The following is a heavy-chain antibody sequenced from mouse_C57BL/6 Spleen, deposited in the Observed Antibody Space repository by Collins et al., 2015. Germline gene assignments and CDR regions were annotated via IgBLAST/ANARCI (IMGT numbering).Heavy chain of an antibody. CDR3: ARGGLTTVVAPGALDY. CDR2: INPNNGGA. J-gene: IGHJ4*01. D-gene: IGHD1-1*01. V-gene: IGHV1-22*01. Sequence: GYINPNNGGASYNQKFKGKATLTVNRSSSTAYMELRSLTSEDSAVYYCARGGLTTVVAPGALDYWGQGPSVTVSS.